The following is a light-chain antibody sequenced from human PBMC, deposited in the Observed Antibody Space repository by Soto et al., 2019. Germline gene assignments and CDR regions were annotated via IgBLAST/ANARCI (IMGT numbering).Light chain of an antibody. J-gene: IGKJ1*01. CDR1: QGIRND. Sequence: AIQMTQSPSSLSASVGDRVTITCRASQGIRNDLGWYQQKPGKAPKLLIYAASSLQSGAPSRFSGSGSGTDFTLAISGLQPEDFAPYYCLQDYNYPWTFGHGTKV. CDR2: AAS. V-gene: IGKV1-6*01. CDR3: LQDYNYPWT.